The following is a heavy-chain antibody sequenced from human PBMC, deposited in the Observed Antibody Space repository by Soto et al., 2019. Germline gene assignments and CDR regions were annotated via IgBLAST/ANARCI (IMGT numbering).Heavy chain of an antibody. V-gene: IGHV1-2*04. CDR2: INPNSGGT. Sequence: VASVKVSCKASGYTFTGYYMHWVRQAPGQGLEWMGWINPNSGGTNYAQKFQGWVTMTRDTSISTAYMELSRLRSDDTAVYYCARDLDPYYYDSSYGMDVWGQGTTVTVSS. D-gene: IGHD3-22*01. CDR3: ARDLDPYYYDSSYGMDV. CDR1: GYTFTGYY. J-gene: IGHJ6*02.